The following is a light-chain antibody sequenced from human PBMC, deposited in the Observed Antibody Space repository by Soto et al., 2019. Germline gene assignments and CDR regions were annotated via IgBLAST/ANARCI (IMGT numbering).Light chain of an antibody. CDR1: QSISNY. CDR3: QQSYTLSPLT. J-gene: IGKJ4*01. Sequence: DIQMTHSPSSLSASVGDRVIITCRTSQSISNYLNWYQHKPGKAPKVLISAASNLQSGVPSRFSGSGSGTDFTLTISSLQPADFATYFCQQSYTLSPLTFGGGTKVDIK. V-gene: IGKV1-39*01. CDR2: AAS.